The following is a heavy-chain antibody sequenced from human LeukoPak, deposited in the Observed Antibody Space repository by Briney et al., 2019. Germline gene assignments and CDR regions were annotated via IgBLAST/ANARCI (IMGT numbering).Heavy chain of an antibody. CDR3: ARGVSGGFDY. J-gene: IGHJ4*02. V-gene: IGHV3-74*01. CDR1: GFTFSRYW. D-gene: IGHD6-13*01. CDR2: INTDGSTT. Sequence: GGSLRLSCAASGFTFSRYWMNWVRQAPGKGLVGVSRINTDGSTTSYADSVRGRYTISRDNAKNTLYVQMSSLRVEDTAVYYCARGVSGGFDYGGQGTLVTVSS.